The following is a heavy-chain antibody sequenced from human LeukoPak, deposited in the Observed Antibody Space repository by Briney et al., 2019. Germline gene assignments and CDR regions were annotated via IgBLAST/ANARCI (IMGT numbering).Heavy chain of an antibody. J-gene: IGHJ6*02. CDR2: ITVYNGNT. D-gene: IGHD1-26*01. Sequence: ASVKVSCKASGYTFTSYGISWVRQAPGQGLEWMGWITVYNGNTNYAQKLQGRVTMTTDTSTSTAYMELRSLRSDDTAVYYCAREGEYSGSYYRYYYYYGMDVWGQGTTVTVSS. CDR1: GYTFTSYG. CDR3: AREGEYSGSYYRYYYYYGMDV. V-gene: IGHV1-18*01.